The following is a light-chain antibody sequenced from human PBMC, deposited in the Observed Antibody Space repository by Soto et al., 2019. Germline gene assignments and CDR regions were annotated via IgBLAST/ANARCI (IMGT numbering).Light chain of an antibody. Sequence: QSVLTQPPSASGSPGQSVTISCPGTSSDVGGYYYVSWYQQHPGKAPKLMIYEVSKRRSGVPDRFSGSKSGNTASLTVSGLHTEDEADYYCSSYAGTNIYVFGTGTKVTVL. J-gene: IGLJ1*01. CDR2: EVS. CDR1: SSDVGGYYY. CDR3: SSYAGTNIYV. V-gene: IGLV2-8*01.